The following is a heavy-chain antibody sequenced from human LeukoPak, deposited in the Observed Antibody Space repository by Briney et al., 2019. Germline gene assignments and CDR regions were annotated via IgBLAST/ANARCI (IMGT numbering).Heavy chain of an antibody. CDR3: ARGTAATAGIDY. CDR1: EFTFGDYW. D-gene: IGHD6-13*01. J-gene: IGHJ4*02. CDR2: INTDGSSP. Sequence: SGGSVRLSCAASEFTFGDYWMHWVRQVPGKGLVWVSHINTDGSSPTYGDSAKGRFTVSRDNAKNTLFLQMNRLRVEDTAVYYCARGTAATAGIDYWGQGTLVTASS. V-gene: IGHV3-74*01.